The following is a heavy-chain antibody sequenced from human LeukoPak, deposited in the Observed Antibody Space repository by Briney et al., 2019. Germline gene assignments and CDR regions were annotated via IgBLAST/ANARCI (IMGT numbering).Heavy chain of an antibody. CDR1: GGSISSSSYY. CDR3: ARSGITSFYFYYYGLDV. J-gene: IGHJ6*02. Sequence: PSETLSLTCTVSGGSISSSSYYWGWIRQPPGKGLEWIGSIYYSGSTYYNPFLKSRVTISVDTSKNQFSLKLSSVTAADTAVYYCARSGITSFYFYYYGLDVWGQGTTVTVSS. CDR2: IYYSGST. V-gene: IGHV4-39*01. D-gene: IGHD2-2*01.